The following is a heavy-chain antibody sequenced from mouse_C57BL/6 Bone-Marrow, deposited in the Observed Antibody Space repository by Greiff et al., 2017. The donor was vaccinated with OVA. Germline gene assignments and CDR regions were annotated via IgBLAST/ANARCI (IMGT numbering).Heavy chain of an antibody. CDR2: IRSKRNNYAT. D-gene: IGHD1-1*01. CDR1: GFSFNTYA. CDR3: VRHHYYGSSYDWYFDV. J-gene: IGHJ1*03. V-gene: IGHV10-1*01. Sequence: EVQRVESGGGLVQPKGSLKLSCAASGFSFNTYAMNWVRQAPGKGLEWVARIRSKRNNYATYYADSVKDRFTISRDDSESMLYLQMNNLKTEDTAMYYCVRHHYYGSSYDWYFDVWGTGTTVTVSS.